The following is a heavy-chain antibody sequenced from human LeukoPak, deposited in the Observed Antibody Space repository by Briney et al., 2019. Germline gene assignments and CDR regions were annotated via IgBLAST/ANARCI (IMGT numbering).Heavy chain of an antibody. V-gene: IGHV1-3*01. D-gene: IGHD4-17*01. Sequence: ASVKVSCKASGYTFTTYTMHWVRQAPGQRLEWMGWINAGNGNTKYSQKFQGRVTITRDTSASTAYMELSSLRSEDTAVYYCACSVTTQFQGDYWGQGTLVTVSS. J-gene: IGHJ4*02. CDR1: GYTFTTYT. CDR3: ACSVTTQFQGDY. CDR2: INAGNGNT.